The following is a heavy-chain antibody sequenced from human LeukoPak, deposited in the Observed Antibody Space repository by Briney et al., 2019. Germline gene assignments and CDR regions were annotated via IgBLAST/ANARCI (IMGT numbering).Heavy chain of an antibody. CDR1: GGSISSYY. D-gene: IGHD3-22*01. CDR3: ARGPYDSSGYRFDY. J-gene: IGHJ4*02. V-gene: IGHV4-59*01. Sequence: SETLSLTCTVSGGSISSYYWSWIRQPPGKGLEWIGYIYYSGSTNYNPSLKSRVTISVDTSKNQFSLKLSSVTAADTAVYYCARGPYDSSGYRFDYWAREPWSPSPQ. CDR2: IYYSGST.